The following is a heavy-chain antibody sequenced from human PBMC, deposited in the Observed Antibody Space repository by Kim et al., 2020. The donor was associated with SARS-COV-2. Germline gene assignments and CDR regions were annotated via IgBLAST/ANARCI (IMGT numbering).Heavy chain of an antibody. CDR3: ARGGRWDYYYGMDV. V-gene: IGHV3-21*01. J-gene: IGHJ6*02. CDR2: ISSSSSYI. CDR1: GFNFSSYS. Sequence: GGSLRLSCAASGFNFSSYSMNWVRQAPGKGLEWVSSISSSSSYIYYADSVKGRFTISRDNAKNSLYLQMNSLRAEDTAVYYCARGGRWDYYYGMDVWGQGTTVTVSS. D-gene: IGHD1-26*01.